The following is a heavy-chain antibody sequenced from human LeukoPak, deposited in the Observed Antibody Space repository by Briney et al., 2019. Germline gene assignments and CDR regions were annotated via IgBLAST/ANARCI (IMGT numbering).Heavy chain of an antibody. CDR1: GYTFSSYA. J-gene: IGHJ3*02. Sequence: GGSLRLSCAASGYTFSSYAMSWVRQAPGKGLEWVSAISGSGGSTYYADSVKGRFTISRDNSKNTLYLQMNSLRAEDTAVYYCAKDRTNPKLIVVVITTWRDAFDIWGQGTMVTVSS. CDR3: AKDRTNPKLIVVVITTWRDAFDI. V-gene: IGHV3-23*01. D-gene: IGHD3-22*01. CDR2: ISGSGGST.